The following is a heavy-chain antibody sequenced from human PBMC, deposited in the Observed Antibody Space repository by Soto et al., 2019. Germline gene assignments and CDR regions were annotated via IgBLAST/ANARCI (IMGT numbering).Heavy chain of an antibody. V-gene: IGHV4-61*08. CDR3: AREEQWPNRGGAS. D-gene: IGHD6-19*01. CDR1: GGSVSSGDYY. CDR2: VSYSGNT. Sequence: QVQLQESGPGLVKPSETLSLTCTVSGGSVSSGDYYWSWIRQPPGKGLEWIGYVSYSGNTFYKASLRSRLTLSVDTSKNQFSMRLSSVTAADTAVYFCAREEQWPNRGGASWGRGTLVTVSS. J-gene: IGHJ5*02.